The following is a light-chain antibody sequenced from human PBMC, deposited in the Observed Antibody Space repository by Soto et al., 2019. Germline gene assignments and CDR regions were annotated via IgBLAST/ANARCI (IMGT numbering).Light chain of an antibody. V-gene: IGLV2-11*01. CDR2: DVA. J-gene: IGLJ1*01. CDR1: SSDVGSYNF. Sequence: QSVLAHPRSLSGSPGQSVTISCTGTSSDVGSYNFVSWHQQHPGKAPKLMIYDVAKRPSGVPDRFSGSKSGNTASLTISGLQAEDEADYYCCTFAGRYSYVFGSGTKVTAL. CDR3: CTFAGRYSYV.